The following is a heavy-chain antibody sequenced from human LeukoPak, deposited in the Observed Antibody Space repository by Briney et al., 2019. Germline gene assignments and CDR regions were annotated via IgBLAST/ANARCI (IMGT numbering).Heavy chain of an antibody. Sequence: GGSLRLSCAASEFTFSIHVMNWVRQAPGKGLEWVSGIGDSASATYYADSAKGRFTISRDNVRNTVYLQMNSLRAEDTAVYYCARGQLEKRYGYSGYDSSAFDIWGQGTEVIVS. CDR3: ARGQLEKRYGYSGYDSSAFDI. D-gene: IGHD5-12*01. CDR1: EFTFSIHV. V-gene: IGHV3-23*01. CDR2: IGDSASAT. J-gene: IGHJ3*02.